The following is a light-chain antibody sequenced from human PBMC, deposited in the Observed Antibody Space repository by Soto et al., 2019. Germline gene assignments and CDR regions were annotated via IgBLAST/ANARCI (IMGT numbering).Light chain of an antibody. CDR2: AAS. V-gene: IGKV3-20*01. Sequence: EIVLTQSPVTLSLSPLEICTLSFSASQSVTSNYLAWYQQKPGQAPRILIFAASSRATGIPDKFSGSGSGTDFTLTISRLEPDDFAVYYCQLYGSPSWTFGQGTKVDIK. J-gene: IGKJ1*01. CDR1: QSVTSNY. CDR3: QLYGSPSWT.